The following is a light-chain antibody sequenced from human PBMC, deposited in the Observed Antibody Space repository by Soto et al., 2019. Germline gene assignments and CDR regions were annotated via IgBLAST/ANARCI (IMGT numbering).Light chain of an antibody. J-gene: IGKJ4*01. CDR1: QSVSSN. CDR3: QQYNNWPPS. V-gene: IGKV3-15*01. CDR2: GAS. Sequence: EIVMTQSPATLSVSPGERATLSCRASQSVSSNLAWYQQKPGQAPRLLIYGASTRATGIPARFSGSGSGTEFTLTISSLQSEDFAVYYCQQYNNWPPSFGGGT.